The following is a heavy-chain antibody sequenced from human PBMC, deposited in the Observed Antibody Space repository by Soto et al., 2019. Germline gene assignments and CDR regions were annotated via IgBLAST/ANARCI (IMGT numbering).Heavy chain of an antibody. CDR1: GFTFSNYK. CDR3: TRDTLELFYYIDS. D-gene: IGHD1-7*01. CDR2: INSDGSSA. J-gene: IGHJ4*02. Sequence: XGSLRLSCAASGFTFSNYKMHWVRQAPRKGLVWVSRINSDGSSAIYADSVKGRFTISRDNATKTLYLQMNSLRAEDTAVYYCTRDTLELFYYIDSWGQGTRVTVSS. V-gene: IGHV3-74*01.